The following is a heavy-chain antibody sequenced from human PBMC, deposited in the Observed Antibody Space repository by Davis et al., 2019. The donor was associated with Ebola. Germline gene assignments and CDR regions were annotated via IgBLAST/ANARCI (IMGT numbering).Heavy chain of an antibody. D-gene: IGHD6-19*01. Sequence: GESLKISCAASGFTFSNYGMHWVRQAPGKGLEWVSVISYDGSDKYYADSVKGRFTISRDDPKNTVFLQMNSLRVEDTAVYHCAKGTNRIAVAGMGQNNWGPGTLVTVSS. CDR2: ISYDGSDK. CDR3: AKGTNRIAVAGMGQNN. J-gene: IGHJ4*02. CDR1: GFTFSNYG. V-gene: IGHV3-30*18.